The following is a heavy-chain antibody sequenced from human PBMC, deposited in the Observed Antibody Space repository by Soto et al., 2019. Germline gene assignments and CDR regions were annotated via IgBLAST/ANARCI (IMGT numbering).Heavy chain of an antibody. Sequence: GGSLRLSCAACGFTFDDYAMHWVRQAPGKGLEWVSGISWNSGSIGYADSVKGRFTISRDNAKNSLYLQMNSLRAEDTALYYCAKDLIARAYYYGMDVWGQGTTVTVSS. CDR1: GFTFDDYA. CDR2: ISWNSGSI. V-gene: IGHV3-9*01. CDR3: AKDLIARAYYYGMDV. J-gene: IGHJ6*02. D-gene: IGHD6-13*01.